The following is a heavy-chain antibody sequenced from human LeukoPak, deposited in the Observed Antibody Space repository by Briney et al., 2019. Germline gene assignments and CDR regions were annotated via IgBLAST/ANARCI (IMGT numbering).Heavy chain of an antibody. V-gene: IGHV3-48*03. Sequence: PGGSLRLSCAASGFSFSTYEMHWVRQAPGKGLEWVSDISSSGSTTYYAGSVRGRFTTSRDNAKNLLYLQMHSLRAEDTAIYYCSLLAVASPQDYWGQGTLVTVSS. CDR2: ISSSGSTT. CDR1: GFSFSTYE. J-gene: IGHJ4*02. CDR3: SLLAVASPQDY. D-gene: IGHD6-19*01.